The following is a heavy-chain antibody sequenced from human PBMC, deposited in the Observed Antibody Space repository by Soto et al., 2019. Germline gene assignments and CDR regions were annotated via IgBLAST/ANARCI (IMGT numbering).Heavy chain of an antibody. CDR3: ARGNVYYYDSSGLRYFDY. J-gene: IGHJ4*02. D-gene: IGHD3-22*01. CDR2: IYYSGDT. CDR1: GDSIISTRYY. V-gene: IGHV4-39*07. Sequence: SATLSLTCNVSGDSIISTRYYWAWIRQPPGKGLEWVGGIYYSGDTYYNPSLKSRVTISVDTSKNQFSLKLSSVTAADTAVYYCARGNVYYYDSSGLRYFDYWGQGTLVTVSS.